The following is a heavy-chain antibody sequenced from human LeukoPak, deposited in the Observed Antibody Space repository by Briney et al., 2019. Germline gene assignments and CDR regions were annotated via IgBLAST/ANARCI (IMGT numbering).Heavy chain of an antibody. Sequence: GGSLRLSCAASGFTFSNYAMSWVRQAPGKGLEWVSSISSSSSYIYYADSVKGRFTISRDNAKNSLYLQMNSLRAEDTAVYYCARGRPIAAAGYFDYWGQGTLVTVSS. V-gene: IGHV3-21*01. CDR1: GFTFSNYA. J-gene: IGHJ4*02. D-gene: IGHD6-13*01. CDR3: ARGRPIAAAGYFDY. CDR2: ISSSSSYI.